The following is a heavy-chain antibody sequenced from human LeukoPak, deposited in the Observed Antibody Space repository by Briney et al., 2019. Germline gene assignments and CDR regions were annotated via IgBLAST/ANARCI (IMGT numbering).Heavy chain of an antibody. D-gene: IGHD3-10*01. CDR2: ISYDGSNK. J-gene: IGHJ4*02. V-gene: IGHV3-30*03. CDR3: TRGYLSGTVYQ. Sequence: PGRSLRLSCAASGFSFTNYGMHWVRQAPGKGLEWVAVISYDGSNKYYADSVKGRFTISRDNSRNTLYLQMNSLRAEDTAVYYCTRGYLSGTVYQWGQGTLVTVSS. CDR1: GFSFTNYG.